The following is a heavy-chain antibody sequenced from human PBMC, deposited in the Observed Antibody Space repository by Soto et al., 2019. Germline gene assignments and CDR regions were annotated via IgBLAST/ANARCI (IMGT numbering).Heavy chain of an antibody. CDR1: GGTFNSYL. Sequence: QVQLVQSGAEVKKPGSSVKVSCKASGGTFNSYLITWVRQAPGQGLEWVGGIIPIFGTPNYAQKFQGRVTITADESTSTAYMELSTLRSEDTAVYYCARGYTDYADHAYYFDSWGLGSLVTVSS. CDR3: ARGYTDYADHAYYFDS. CDR2: IIPIFGTP. D-gene: IGHD4-17*01. V-gene: IGHV1-69*01. J-gene: IGHJ4*02.